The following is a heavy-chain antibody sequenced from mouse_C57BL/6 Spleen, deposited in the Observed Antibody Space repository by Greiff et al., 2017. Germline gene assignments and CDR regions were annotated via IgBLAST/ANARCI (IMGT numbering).Heavy chain of an antibody. CDR3: ARNGYYDYDGPFAY. V-gene: IGHV1-47*01. J-gene: IGHJ3*01. D-gene: IGHD2-4*01. CDR2: FHPYNDDT. CDR1: GYTFTTYP. Sequence: QVHVKQPGAELVKPGASVKMSCKASGYTFTTYPIEWMKQNHGKSLEWIGNFHPYNDDTKYNEKFKGKATLTVEKSSSTVYLELSRLTSDDSAVYYCARNGYYDYDGPFAYWGQGTLVTVSA.